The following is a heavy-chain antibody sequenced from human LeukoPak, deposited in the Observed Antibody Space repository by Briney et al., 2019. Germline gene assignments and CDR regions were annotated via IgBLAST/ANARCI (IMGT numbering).Heavy chain of an antibody. CDR2: ISSSADAI. CDR3: ARGIRGGSTARYSYYYLDV. V-gene: IGHV3-11*04. D-gene: IGHD2-15*01. Sequence: GGSLRLSCAASGFTFSDYYMSWIRQAPGKGLEWISYISSSADAIYYAESVKARFTVSRDNAKNSLYLQVNTLRAEDTAVYYCARGIRGGSTARYSYYYLDVWGKGTTVTVSS. CDR1: GFTFSDYY. J-gene: IGHJ6*03.